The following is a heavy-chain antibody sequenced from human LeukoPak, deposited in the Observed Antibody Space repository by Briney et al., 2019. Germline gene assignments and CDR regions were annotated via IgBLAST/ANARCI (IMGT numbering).Heavy chain of an antibody. J-gene: IGHJ4*02. V-gene: IGHV4-34*01. CDR2: INHSGST. D-gene: IGHD3-10*01. CDR3: ARGIYGSGSYYNGHDY. Sequence: PSETLSLTCTVSGGSLSNYYWSWIRQPPGKGLEWIGEINHSGSTNYNPSLKSRVTISVDTSKNQFSLKLSSVTAADTAVYYCARGIYGSGSYYNGHDYWGQGTLVTVSS. CDR1: GGSLSNYY.